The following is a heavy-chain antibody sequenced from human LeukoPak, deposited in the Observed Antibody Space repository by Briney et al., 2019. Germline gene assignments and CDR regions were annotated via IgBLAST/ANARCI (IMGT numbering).Heavy chain of an antibody. CDR1: GGSISSYY. J-gene: IGHJ4*02. Sequence: SETLSLTCTVSGGSISSYYWSWIRQPPGKGLEWIGYIYYSGSTNYNPSLKSRVTISVDTSKNQFSLKLSSVTAADTAVYYCARRYVITMIVVVIPGGLDYWGQGTLVTVSS. V-gene: IGHV4-59*12. CDR2: IYYSGST. D-gene: IGHD3-22*01. CDR3: ARRYVITMIVVVIPGGLDY.